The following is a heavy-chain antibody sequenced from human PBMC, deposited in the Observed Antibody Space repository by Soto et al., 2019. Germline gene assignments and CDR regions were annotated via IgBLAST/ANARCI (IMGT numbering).Heavy chain of an antibody. J-gene: IGHJ4*02. Sequence: EVQLLQSGGGLVQPGGSLRLSCAASGFTFSSYAMSWVRQAPGKGLEWVSGISGGGVTTYYADSVKGRFTSSRDNSKNTVYLQMDRLRAEDTAVYYCAKDYPMVRGILISHFDYWGQGALVTVSS. CDR3: AKDYPMVRGILISHFDY. CDR1: GFTFSSYA. CDR2: ISGGGVTT. V-gene: IGHV3-23*01. D-gene: IGHD3-10*01.